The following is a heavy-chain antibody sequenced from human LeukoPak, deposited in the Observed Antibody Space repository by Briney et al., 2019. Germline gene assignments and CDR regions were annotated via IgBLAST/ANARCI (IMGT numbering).Heavy chain of an antibody. J-gene: IGHJ4*02. CDR1: GYTFTSYG. V-gene: IGHV1-18*01. CDR2: ISAYNGNT. CDR3: ARQDYYDSSGYYYPTFDY. D-gene: IGHD3-22*01. Sequence: GASVKVSCEASGYTFTSYGISWVRQAPGQGLEWMGWISAYNGNTNYAQKLQGRVTMTTDTSTSTAYMELRSLRSDDTAVYYCARQDYYDSSGYYYPTFDYWGQGTLVTVSS.